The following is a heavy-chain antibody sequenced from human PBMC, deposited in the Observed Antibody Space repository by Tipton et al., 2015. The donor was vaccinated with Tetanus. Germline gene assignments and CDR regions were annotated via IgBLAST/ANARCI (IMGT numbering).Heavy chain of an antibody. CDR2: INHSGST. CDR1: GGSFSGYY. Sequence: TLSLTCAVYGGSFSGYYWSWIRQPPGKGLERIGEINHSGSTNYNPSLKSRVTISVDTSKNQFSLKLSSVTAADTAVYYCARVGVWYGDLDYWGQGTLVTVSS. V-gene: IGHV4-34*01. CDR3: ARVGVWYGDLDY. J-gene: IGHJ4*02. D-gene: IGHD4-17*01.